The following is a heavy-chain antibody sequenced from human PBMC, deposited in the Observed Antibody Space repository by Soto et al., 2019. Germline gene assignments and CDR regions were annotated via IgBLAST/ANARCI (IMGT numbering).Heavy chain of an antibody. V-gene: IGHV3-21*01. CDR2: ISSSSSYI. CDR1: GFTFSSYS. Sequence: EVQLVESGGGLVKPGGSLRLSCAASGFTFSSYSMNWVRQAPGKGLEWVSSISSSSSYIYYADSVKGRFTISRDNAKNSLYLQMNSLRAEDTAVYYCARDWVTAHWYFDLWGRGTLVTVSS. J-gene: IGHJ2*01. CDR3: ARDWVTAHWYFDL. D-gene: IGHD2-21*02.